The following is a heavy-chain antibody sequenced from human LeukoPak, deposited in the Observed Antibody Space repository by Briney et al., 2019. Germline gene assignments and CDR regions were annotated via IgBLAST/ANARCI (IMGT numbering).Heavy chain of an antibody. Sequence: ASVKVSCKASGYTFTSYAMHWVRQAPGQRLEWMGWINAGNGNTKYSQKFQERVTITRDMSTSTAYMELSSLRSEDTAVYYCAASEPAYYDFWSGYTYGMDVWGQGTTVTVSS. D-gene: IGHD3-3*01. CDR1: GYTFTSYA. CDR2: INAGNGNT. V-gene: IGHV1-3*01. CDR3: AASEPAYYDFWSGYTYGMDV. J-gene: IGHJ6*02.